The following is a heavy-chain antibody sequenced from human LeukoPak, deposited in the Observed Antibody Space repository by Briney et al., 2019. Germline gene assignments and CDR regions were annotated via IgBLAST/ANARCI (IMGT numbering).Heavy chain of an antibody. D-gene: IGHD1-26*01. Sequence: GGSLRLSCAASGFTFSNAWMTWVRQAPGKGLEWVSAISGSGGSTYYADSVKGRFTISRDNAKNSLYLQMNSLRAEDTAVYYCARDREWELPFFFLDYWGQGTLVTVSS. CDR1: GFTFSNAW. V-gene: IGHV3-23*01. J-gene: IGHJ4*02. CDR3: ARDREWELPFFFLDY. CDR2: ISGSGGST.